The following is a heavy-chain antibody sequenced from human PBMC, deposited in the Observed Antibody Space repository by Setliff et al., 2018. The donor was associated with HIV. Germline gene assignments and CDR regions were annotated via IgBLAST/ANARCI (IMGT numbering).Heavy chain of an antibody. J-gene: IGHJ4*02. CDR3: AKDRCYDSSGSPFDY. D-gene: IGHD3-22*01. Sequence: HPGGSLRLSCAASGFTFSSYGMHWVRQAPGKGLEWVAFIRYDGSNKYYADSVKGRFTISRDNSKNTLYLQMNSLRAEDTAVYYCAKDRCYDSSGSPFDYWGQGTLVTVSS. V-gene: IGHV3-30*02. CDR1: GFTFSSYG. CDR2: IRYDGSNK.